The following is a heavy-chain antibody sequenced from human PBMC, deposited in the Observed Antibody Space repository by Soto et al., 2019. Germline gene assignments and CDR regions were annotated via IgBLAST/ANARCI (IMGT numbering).Heavy chain of an antibody. V-gene: IGHV3-30-3*01. CDR2: ISYDGSNK. CDR3: ASWGGGNRNYGVFYNWSDP. Sequence: PRGSLRLSCSASGFTFSSYAMHWVRQAPGKGLEWVAVISYDGSNKYYADSVKGRFTISRDNSKNTLYLQMNSLSAEDTAVNHSASWGGGNRNYGVFYNWSDPWGQGTLVTVSS. CDR1: GFTFSSYA. J-gene: IGHJ5*02. D-gene: IGHD1-7*01.